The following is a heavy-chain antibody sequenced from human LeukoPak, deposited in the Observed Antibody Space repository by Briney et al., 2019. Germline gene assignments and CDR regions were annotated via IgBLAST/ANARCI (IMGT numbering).Heavy chain of an antibody. D-gene: IGHD3-10*01. V-gene: IGHV3-74*01. CDR1: GFTLSSYW. Sequence: PGGSLRLSCAASGFTLSSYWMHWVRQAPGKGLGWVSRINSDGSGRSSADSAKGRFTISRDNAQNMLYLQMNSLRAEDRAVYCCARDLMRYYDGSGSSDYWGQGTLVTVSS. J-gene: IGHJ4*02. CDR3: ARDLMRYYDGSGSSDY. CDR2: INSDGSGR.